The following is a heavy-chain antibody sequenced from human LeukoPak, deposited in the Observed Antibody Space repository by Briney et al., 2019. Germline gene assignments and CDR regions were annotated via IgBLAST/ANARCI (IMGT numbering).Heavy chain of an antibody. CDR2: IYYSGST. CDR3: AKADYYYYMDV. V-gene: IGHV4-39*07. J-gene: IGHJ6*03. CDR1: GGSISSSSYY. Sequence: SETLSLTCTVSGGSISSSSYYWGWIRQPPGKGLEWIGSIYYSGSTYYNPSLKSRVTISVDTSKNQFSLKLSSVTAADTAVYYCAKADYYYYMDVWGKGTTVAVSS.